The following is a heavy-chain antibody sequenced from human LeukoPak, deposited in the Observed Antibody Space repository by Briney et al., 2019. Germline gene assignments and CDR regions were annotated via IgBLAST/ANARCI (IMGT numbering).Heavy chain of an antibody. J-gene: IGHJ4*02. D-gene: IGHD1-7*01. CDR3: ARGTWNYDYYFDY. CDR1: GYTFTGYY. V-gene: IGHV1-69*04. Sequence: SVKVSCKASGYTFTGYYMHWVRQAPGQGLEWMGRIIPILGIANYAQKFQGRVTITADKSTSTAYMELSSLRSEDTAVYYCARGTWNYDYYFDYWGQGTLVTVSS. CDR2: IIPILGIA.